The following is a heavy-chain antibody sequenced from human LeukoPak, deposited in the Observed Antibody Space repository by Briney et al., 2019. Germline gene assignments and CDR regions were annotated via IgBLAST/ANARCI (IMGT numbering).Heavy chain of an antibody. CDR3: ARAGDEDY. CDR2: IHYSGST. CDR1: GGSISSGDYY. J-gene: IGHJ4*02. Sequence: PSETLSLTCTVSGGSISSGDYYWSWIRQPPGKGLEWIGYIHYSGSTYYNPSLKSRLTISVDTSKNQFSLKLSSVTAADTAVYYCARAGDEDYWGQGTLVTVSS. V-gene: IGHV4-30-4*01. D-gene: IGHD7-27*01.